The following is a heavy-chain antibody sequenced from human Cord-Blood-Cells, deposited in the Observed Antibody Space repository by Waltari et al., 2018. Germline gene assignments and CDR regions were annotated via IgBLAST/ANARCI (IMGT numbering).Heavy chain of an antibody. CDR2: ISWNSGSI. CDR1: GFTFDDYA. Sequence: EVQLVESGGGLVQPGRYLRLSCAASGFTFDDYAMHWVRQAPGKGLEWVSGISWNSGSIGYADSVKGRFTISRDNAKNSLYLQMNSLRAEDMALYYCAKGTELGINDAFDIWGQGTMVTVSS. CDR3: AKGTELGINDAFDI. J-gene: IGHJ3*02. V-gene: IGHV3-9*03. D-gene: IGHD7-27*01.